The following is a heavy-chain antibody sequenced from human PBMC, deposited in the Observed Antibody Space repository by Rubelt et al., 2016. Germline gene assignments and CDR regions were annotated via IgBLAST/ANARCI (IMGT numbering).Heavy chain of an antibody. D-gene: IGHD3-22*01. Sequence: GKGLECVSYISSSGSTIYYADSVKGRFTISRDNAKNSLYLQMNSLRAEDTAVYYCAKALDYYDSSGSFDYWGQGTLVTVSS. CDR3: AKALDYYDSSGSFDY. CDR2: ISSSGSTI. V-gene: IGHV3-48*03. J-gene: IGHJ4*02.